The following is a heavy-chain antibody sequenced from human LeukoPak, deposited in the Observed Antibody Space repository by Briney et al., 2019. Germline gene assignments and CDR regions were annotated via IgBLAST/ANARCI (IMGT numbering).Heavy chain of an antibody. CDR1: GGSISSGGYY. Sequence: SETLSLTCTVSGGSISSGGYYWSWIRQHPGKGLEWIGYIYYSGSTYYNPFLMSRVTISADTSKNQFSLKLSSVTAADTAVYYCARGHYYDSSGYHGALDDWGQGTLVTVSS. V-gene: IGHV4-31*03. D-gene: IGHD3-22*01. CDR3: ARGHYYDSSGYHGALDD. CDR2: IYYSGST. J-gene: IGHJ4*02.